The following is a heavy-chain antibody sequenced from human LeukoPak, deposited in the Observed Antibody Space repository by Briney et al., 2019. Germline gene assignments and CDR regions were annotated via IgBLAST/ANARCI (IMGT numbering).Heavy chain of an antibody. D-gene: IGHD3-3*01. CDR2: IYSGGST. CDR1: GFTVSSCF. V-gene: IGHV3-53*01. CDR3: AKDPGNYDFWSGSYGGYFDY. Sequence: GGSLRLSCAASGFTVSSCFMSWVRQAPGKGLEWVSVIYSGGSTFYADSVKGRFTISRDNSKNTLYLQMNSLRAEDTAVYYCAKDPGNYDFWSGSYGGYFDYWGQGTLVTVSS. J-gene: IGHJ4*02.